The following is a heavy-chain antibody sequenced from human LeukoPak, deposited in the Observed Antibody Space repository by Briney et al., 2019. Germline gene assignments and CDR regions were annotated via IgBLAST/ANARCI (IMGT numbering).Heavy chain of an antibody. J-gene: IGHJ6*03. CDR2: ISYDGSNK. CDR1: GFTFSSYG. D-gene: IGHD5/OR15-5a*01. CDR3: ARVGESVQPEYYYYYYYMDV. V-gene: IGHV3-30*03. Sequence: PGGSLRLSCAASGFTFSSYGMHWVRQAPGKGLEWVAVISYDGSNKYYADSVKGRFTISRDNSKNTLYLQMNSLRAEDTAVYYCARVGESVQPEYYYYYYYMDVWGKGTTVTVSS.